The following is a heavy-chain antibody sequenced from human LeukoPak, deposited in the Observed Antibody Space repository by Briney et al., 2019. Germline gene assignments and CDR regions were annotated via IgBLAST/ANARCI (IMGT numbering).Heavy chain of an antibody. CDR2: VHYNGDT. Sequence: SETLSLTCTVSGASISSFYWSWIRQPPRKGLEWIGYVHYNGDTSYNPSLKRRATISVDTSRNQFSLKLSSVTAADTAVYYCARVASSVPDYWGQGTLVTVSS. CDR1: GASISSFY. D-gene: IGHD6-19*01. J-gene: IGHJ4*02. V-gene: IGHV4-59*01. CDR3: ARVASSVPDY.